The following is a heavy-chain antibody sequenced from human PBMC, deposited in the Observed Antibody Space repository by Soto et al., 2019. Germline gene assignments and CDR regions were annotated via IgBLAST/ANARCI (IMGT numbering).Heavy chain of an antibody. CDR3: AREKDLAYCGGDCSARPATFDY. CDR1: GGSISSYY. J-gene: IGHJ4*02. V-gene: IGHV4-4*07. CDR2: IYTSGST. D-gene: IGHD2-21*02. Sequence: PSETLSLTCTVSGGSISSYYWSWIRQPAGKGLEWIGRIYTSGSTNYNPSLKSRVTMSVDTSKNQFSLKLSSVTAAGTAVYYCAREKDLAYCGGDCSARPATFDYWGQGTLVTVSS.